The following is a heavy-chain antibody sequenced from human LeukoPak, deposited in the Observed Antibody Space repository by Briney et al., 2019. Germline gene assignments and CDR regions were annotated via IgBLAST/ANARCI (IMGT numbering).Heavy chain of an antibody. CDR2: MNPNSANT. V-gene: IGHV1-8*02. CDR1: GYTFTGYY. Sequence: GASVKVSCKASGYTFTGYYMHWVRQAPGQGLEWMGWMNPNSANTGYAQKFQGRVTMTRNTSISTAYMELSSLRSEDTAVYYCARGLPTPDSTLSDYWGQGTLVTVSS. CDR3: ARGLPTPDSTLSDY. J-gene: IGHJ4*02. D-gene: IGHD3-16*01.